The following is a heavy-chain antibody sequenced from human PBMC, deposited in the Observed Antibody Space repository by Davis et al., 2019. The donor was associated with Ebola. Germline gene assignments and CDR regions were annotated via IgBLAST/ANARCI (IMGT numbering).Heavy chain of an antibody. V-gene: IGHV3-30*02. CDR1: GFTFSSHG. Sequence: SLNPPFPSPGFTFSSHGMHWVRQAPRKGLEWVAFIRYDGSNKYYADSVKGRFTISRDNSKNTLYLQMNSLRAEDTAVYYCAKDEGYSSGWYLDYWGQGTLVTVSS. CDR3: AKDEGYSSGWYLDY. J-gene: IGHJ4*02. CDR2: IRYDGSNK. D-gene: IGHD6-19*01.